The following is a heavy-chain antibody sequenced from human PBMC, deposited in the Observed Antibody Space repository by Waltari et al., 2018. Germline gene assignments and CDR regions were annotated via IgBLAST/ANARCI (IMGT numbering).Heavy chain of an antibody. CDR3: ASPYYDFWSGRYYYYGMDV. V-gene: IGHV1-46*01. J-gene: IGHJ6*02. CDR1: GYTFTSYY. Sequence: QVQLVQSGAEVKKPGASVKVSCKASGYTFTSYYMHWVRQAPGQGLEWMGIINPSGGSTSYAQKFQGRVTMTRDTATSTVYMELSSLRSEDTAVYYCASPYYDFWSGRYYYYGMDVWGQGTTVTVSS. D-gene: IGHD3-3*01. CDR2: INPSGGST.